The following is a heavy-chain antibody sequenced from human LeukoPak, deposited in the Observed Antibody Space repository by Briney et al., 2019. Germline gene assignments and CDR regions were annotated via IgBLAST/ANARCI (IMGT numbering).Heavy chain of an antibody. CDR2: IIPIFGTA. D-gene: IGHD3-22*01. CDR3: ARGYYDSSGYSDDY. J-gene: IGHJ4*02. Sequence: ASVKVSCKASGGTFSSYAISWVRQAPGQGLEWMGGIIPIFGTANYAQKFQGRVTIIADKSTSTAYMELSSLRSEDTAVYYCARGYYDSSGYSDDYWGQGTLVTVSS. CDR1: GGTFSSYA. V-gene: IGHV1-69*06.